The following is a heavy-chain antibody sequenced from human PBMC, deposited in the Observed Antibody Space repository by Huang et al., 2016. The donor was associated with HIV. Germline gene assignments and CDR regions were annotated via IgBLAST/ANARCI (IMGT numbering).Heavy chain of an antibody. CDR2: ISWNSGNI. CDR3: VKGDIVGTANFFDY. J-gene: IGHJ4*02. D-gene: IGHD1-26*01. CDR1: GFRFDNSA. V-gene: IGHV3-9*01. Sequence: EVQLVESGGNLIQTGGSLRIACAASGFRFDNSASYWVRQAPGKGLEWVSSISWNSGNIAYGDAVKGRFTISRDNARNSLYLQMNSLRPDDTALYYCVKGDIVGTANFFDYWGQGTQVSVSS.